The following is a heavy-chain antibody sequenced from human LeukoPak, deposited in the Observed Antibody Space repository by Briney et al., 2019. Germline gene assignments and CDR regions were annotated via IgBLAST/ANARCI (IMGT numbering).Heavy chain of an antibody. V-gene: IGHV3-23*01. D-gene: IGHD6-13*01. CDR1: GFTFSAYA. J-gene: IGHJ5*01. CDR3: AKPAGGAAAANADS. Sequence: PGGSLRLSCAASGFTFSAYAMSWVRQAPGKGLEWVSAVSGSGGSTYYADSVKGRFTISRDNSKNTLFLQMNSLRADDTAIYYCAKPAGGAAAANADSWGQGTLVTVSS. CDR2: VSGSGGST.